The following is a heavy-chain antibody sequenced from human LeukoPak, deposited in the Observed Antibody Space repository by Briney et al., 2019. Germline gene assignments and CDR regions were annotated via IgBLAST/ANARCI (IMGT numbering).Heavy chain of an antibody. Sequence: ASVKVSCKASGYTFTGYYIHWVRQAPGQGLEWMGWINPNSGGTSYAQKFQGWVSMTRDTSINAAYMELSRLRSDDTAVYYCARDLRFLEWNYFDYWGQGTLVTVSS. D-gene: IGHD3-3*01. J-gene: IGHJ4*02. CDR3: ARDLRFLEWNYFDY. V-gene: IGHV1-2*04. CDR2: INPNSGGT. CDR1: GYTFTGYY.